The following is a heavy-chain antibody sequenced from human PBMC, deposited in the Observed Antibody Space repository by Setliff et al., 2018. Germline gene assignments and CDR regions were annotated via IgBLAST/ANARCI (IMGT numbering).Heavy chain of an antibody. Sequence: PGGSLRLSCAASGFTFSSYTMNWVRQAPGKGLEWVSYISSSSRTKYYADSVKGRFTISRDNSQNTLSLQVNSLRAEDTAVYYCAKRPEHVDMYFDYWGQGALVTVSS. CDR3: AKRPEHVDMYFDY. CDR1: GFTFSSYT. CDR2: ISSSSRTK. V-gene: IGHV3-48*01. J-gene: IGHJ4*02.